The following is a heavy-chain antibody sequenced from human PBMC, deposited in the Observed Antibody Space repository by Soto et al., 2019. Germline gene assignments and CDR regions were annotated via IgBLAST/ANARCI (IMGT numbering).Heavy chain of an antibody. CDR2: IYYSGST. CDR3: ASIYGSGYSYYYGMDV. Sequence: PSETLSLTCTVSGGSISSSSYYWGWIRQPPGKGLEWIGSIYYSGSTYYNPSLKSRVTISVDTSKNQFSLKLSSVTAADTAVYYCASIYGSGYSYYYGMDVWGQGTTATVSS. V-gene: IGHV4-39*01. CDR1: GGSISSSSYY. J-gene: IGHJ6*02. D-gene: IGHD3-3*01.